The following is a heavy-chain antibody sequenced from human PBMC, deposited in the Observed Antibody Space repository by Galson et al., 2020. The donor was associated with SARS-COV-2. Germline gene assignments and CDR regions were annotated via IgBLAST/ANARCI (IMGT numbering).Heavy chain of an antibody. CDR2: TIPILGIA. J-gene: IGHJ6*03. Sequence: SVKVSCKASGGTFSSYAISWVRQAPGQGLEWMGGTIPILGIANYAQKFQGRVTITADKSTSTAYMELSSLRSEDTAVYYCASKRGYCSSTSCYYYYYMDVWGKGTTVTVSS. CDR3: ASKRGYCSSTSCYYYYYMDV. D-gene: IGHD2-2*01. V-gene: IGHV1-69*10. CDR1: GGTFSSYA.